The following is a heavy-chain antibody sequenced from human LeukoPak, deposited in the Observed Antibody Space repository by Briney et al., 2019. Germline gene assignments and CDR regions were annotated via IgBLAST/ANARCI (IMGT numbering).Heavy chain of an antibody. CDR2: INHSGST. Sequence: KTSETLSLTCAVYGGSFSGYYWSWIRQPPGKGLEWIGEINHSGSTNYNPSLKSRVTISVDTSKNQFSLKLSSVTAADTAVYYCARGSTYYDILTGYYFDYWGQGTLVTASS. D-gene: IGHD3-9*01. CDR3: ARGSTYYDILTGYYFDY. V-gene: IGHV4-34*01. CDR1: GGSFSGYY. J-gene: IGHJ4*02.